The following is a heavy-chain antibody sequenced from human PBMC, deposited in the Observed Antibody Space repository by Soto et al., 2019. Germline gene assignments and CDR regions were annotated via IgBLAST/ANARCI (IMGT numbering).Heavy chain of an antibody. CDR1: GGSVSCYR. J-gene: IGHJ6*02. V-gene: IGHV4-34*01. CDR3: ARAGASYDYSMDV. Sequence: TSETLSLTCAVYGGSVSCYRWSWIRQPPGKGLEWIGEIYHTGNTKYNPSLKSRVVISLDTSKNQLSLKVSAVTAADTAVYYCARAGASYDYSMDVWGQGTTVTVSS. CDR2: IYHTGNT.